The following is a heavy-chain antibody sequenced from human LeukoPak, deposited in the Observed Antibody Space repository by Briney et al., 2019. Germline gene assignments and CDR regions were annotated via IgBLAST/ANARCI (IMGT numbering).Heavy chain of an antibody. D-gene: IGHD6-19*01. J-gene: IGHJ4*02. CDR1: GFTFSTYS. CDR2: ISGSGGST. V-gene: IGHV3-23*01. Sequence: RSGGSLRLSCAASGFTFSTYSMNWVRQAPGKGLEWVSAISGSGGSTYYADSVKGRFTISRDNSKNTLYLQMNSLRAEDTAVYYCAKETVVAGIFDYWGQGTLVAVSS. CDR3: AKETVVAGIFDY.